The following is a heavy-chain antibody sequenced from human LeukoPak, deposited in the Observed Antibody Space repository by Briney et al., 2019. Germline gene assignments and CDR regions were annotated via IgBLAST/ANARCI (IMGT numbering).Heavy chain of an antibody. D-gene: IGHD1-1*01. V-gene: IGHV1-2*02. CDR2: INPNSGGT. J-gene: IGHJ4*02. CDR3: ATLGGGPISSDFWNDY. CDR1: GYTFTGYY. Sequence: ASVKVSCKASGYTFTGYYMHWVRQAPGQGLEWMGWINPNSGGTNYAQKFQGRVTMTRDTSISTAYMELSRLRSDDTAVYYCATLGGGPISSDFWNDYWGQGTLVTVSS.